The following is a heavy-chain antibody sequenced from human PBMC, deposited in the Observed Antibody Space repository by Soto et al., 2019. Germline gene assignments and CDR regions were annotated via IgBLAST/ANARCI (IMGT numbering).Heavy chain of an antibody. V-gene: IGHV3-23*01. D-gene: IGHD2-8*01. J-gene: IGHJ6*02. Sequence: VGSLRLSCAASGFSVSDYAMSWVRQAPGKGLEWVSSISGSGDGTYYGDSVKGRFTLSRDTSQKTLYLQMDNLRGEDTAVYFCTKSRRSVLMVYGFGGMDVWGRGTTVTVSS. CDR2: ISGSGDGT. CDR1: GFSVSDYA. CDR3: TKSRRSVLMVYGFGGMDV.